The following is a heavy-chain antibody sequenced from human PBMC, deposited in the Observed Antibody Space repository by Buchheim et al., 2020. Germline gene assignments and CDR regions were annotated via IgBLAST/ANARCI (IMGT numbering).Heavy chain of an antibody. D-gene: IGHD3-3*01. CDR3: ATPPTYYDFWSGYNYYYYGMDV. CDR2: IKQDGSEK. V-gene: IGHV3-7*01. CDR1: GLTFSDYW. J-gene: IGHJ6*02. Sequence: EVQLVESGGGLVQPGESLRLSCAASGLTFSDYWMTWVRQAPGEGLEWVANIKQDGSEKYYVDSVKGRFTISRDNAKNSLYLQMNSLRAEDTAVYYCATPPTYYDFWSGYNYYYYGMDVWGQGTT.